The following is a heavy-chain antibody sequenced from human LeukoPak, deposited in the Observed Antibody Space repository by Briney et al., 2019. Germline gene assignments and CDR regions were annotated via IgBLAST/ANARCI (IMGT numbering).Heavy chain of an antibody. CDR1: GGSFSGYY. V-gene: IGHV4-34*01. CDR3: ARVFRWLHSGYDP. J-gene: IGHJ5*02. CDR2: INHSGST. Sequence: SETLSLTCAVYGGSFSGYYWSWIRQPPGKGLEWIGEINHSGSTNYNPSLKSRVTISVDTSKNQFSLKLSSVTAADTAVYYCARVFRWLHSGYDPWGQGTLVTVSS. D-gene: IGHD5-24*01.